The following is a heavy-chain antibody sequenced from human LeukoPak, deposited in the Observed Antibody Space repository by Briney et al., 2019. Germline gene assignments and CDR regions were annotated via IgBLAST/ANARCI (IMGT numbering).Heavy chain of an antibody. V-gene: IGHV4-39*01. Sequence: PSETLSLTCTVSGGSISSSSYYWVWIRQPPGKGLEWIGNMHYSGSTYYNPSLKSRVTISVDTSKNQFSLKLSSVTDADTAVYYCARRVSSTSWFDYWGQGTLVTVSS. CDR3: ARRVSSTSWFDY. D-gene: IGHD2-2*01. CDR2: MHYSGST. J-gene: IGHJ4*02. CDR1: GGSISSSSYY.